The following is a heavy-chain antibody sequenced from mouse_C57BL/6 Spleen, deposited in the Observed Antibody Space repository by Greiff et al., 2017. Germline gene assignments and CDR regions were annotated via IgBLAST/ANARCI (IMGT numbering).Heavy chain of an antibody. CDR2: IYPGDGDT. J-gene: IGHJ4*01. CDR1: GYAFSSSW. V-gene: IGHV1-82*01. Sequence: QVQLQQSGPELVKPGASVKISCKASGYAFSSSWMNWVKQRPGKGLEWIGRIYPGDGDTNYNGKFKGKATLTADKSSSTAYMQLSSLTSEDSAVYFCARCDSYAMDYWGQGTSVTVSS. CDR3: ARCDSYAMDY.